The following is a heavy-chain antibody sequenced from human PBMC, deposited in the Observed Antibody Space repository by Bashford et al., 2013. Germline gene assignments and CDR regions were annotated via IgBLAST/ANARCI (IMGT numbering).Heavy chain of an antibody. V-gene: IGHV3-23*01. CDR2: ISGSGGST. CDR3: AKEGLEPPVCFDC. Sequence: VRQAPGKGLEWVSAISGSGGSTYYADSVKGRFTISRDNSKNTLYLQMNSLRAEDTAVYYCAKEGLEPPVCFDCWGQGTLVTVSS. J-gene: IGHJ4*02. D-gene: IGHD1-1*01.